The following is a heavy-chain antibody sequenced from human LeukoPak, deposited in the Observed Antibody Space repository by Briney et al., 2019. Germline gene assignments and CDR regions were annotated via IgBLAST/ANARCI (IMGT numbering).Heavy chain of an antibody. V-gene: IGHV4-34*01. CDR1: GGSFSGYY. CDR3: ARGYCSSTRCPDFDY. J-gene: IGHJ4*02. Sequence: PSETLSLTCAVYGGSFSGYYWSWIRQPPGKGLEWIGEINHSGSTNYNPSLKSRVTISLDTSKNQFSLKLSSVTAADTAVYYCARGYCSSTRCPDFDYWGQGTLVTVSS. CDR2: INHSGST. D-gene: IGHD2-2*01.